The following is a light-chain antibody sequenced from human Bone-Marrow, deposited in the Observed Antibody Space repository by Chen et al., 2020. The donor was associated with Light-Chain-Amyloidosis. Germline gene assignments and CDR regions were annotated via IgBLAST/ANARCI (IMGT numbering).Light chain of an antibody. V-gene: IGKV1-5*03. J-gene: IGKJ1*01. Sequence: DVQMTQSPSTLSASVGDRITITCRPSQTINGWLAWYQQKPGKVPKVLIYKTSTLETGVPSRFTGSGSGTEFTLTITSLQPDDFATYYCLQYYSFWTFGQGTKVEIQ. CDR1: QTINGW. CDR3: LQYYSFWT. CDR2: KTS.